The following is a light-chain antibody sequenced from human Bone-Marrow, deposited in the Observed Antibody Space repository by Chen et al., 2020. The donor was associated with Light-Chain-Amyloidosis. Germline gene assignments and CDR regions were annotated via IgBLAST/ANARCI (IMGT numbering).Light chain of an antibody. Sequence: EIVMTQSPATLSVSPGERATLSCRASQSISDNLAWHHQKPGQSPRLLIYGASTRATGIPARFSGSGSGTEFTLTISSLQSEDSADYYCQQYHNWPLTFGGGTKVEIQ. J-gene: IGKJ4*01. CDR3: QQYHNWPLT. CDR2: GAS. CDR1: QSISDN. V-gene: IGKV3-15*01.